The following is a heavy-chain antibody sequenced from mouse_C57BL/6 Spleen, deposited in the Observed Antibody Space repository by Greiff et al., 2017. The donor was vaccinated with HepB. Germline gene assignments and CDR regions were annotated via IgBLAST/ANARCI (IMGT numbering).Heavy chain of an antibody. J-gene: IGHJ2*01. Sequence: EVQLVESEGGLVQPGSSMKLSCTASGFTFSDYYMAWVRQVPEKGLEWVANINYDGSSTYYLDSLKSRFIISRDNAKNILYLQMSSLKSEDTATYYCARVGSKYYFDYWGQGTTLTVSS. CDR2: INYDGSST. V-gene: IGHV5-16*01. CDR3: ARVGSKYYFDY. CDR1: GFTFSDYY. D-gene: IGHD2-5*01.